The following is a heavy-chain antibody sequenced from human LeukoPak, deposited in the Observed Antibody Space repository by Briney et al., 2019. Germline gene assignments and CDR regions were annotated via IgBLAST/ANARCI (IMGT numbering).Heavy chain of an antibody. CDR3: AKFYDILTGYFDH. V-gene: IGHV3-33*06. Sequence: GRSLRLSCAASGFTFSNHGMHWVRQAPGKGLEWVAVIWYDGSNKYYGDSVKGRFTVSRDNSKNTLYLQMNSLRAEDTAVYYCAKFYDILTGYFDHWGQGTLVTVSS. CDR2: IWYDGSNK. D-gene: IGHD3-9*01. CDR1: GFTFSNHG. J-gene: IGHJ4*02.